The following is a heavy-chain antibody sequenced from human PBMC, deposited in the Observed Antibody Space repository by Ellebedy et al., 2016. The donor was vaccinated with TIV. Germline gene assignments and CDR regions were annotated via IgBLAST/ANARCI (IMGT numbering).Heavy chain of an antibody. CDR2: INPNSGGT. Sequence: ASVKVSCKASGYTFTGYYMHWVRQAPGQGLEWMGWINPNSGGTNYAQKFQGRVTMTRDTSISTAYMELSRLRSDDTAVYYCAKTGYSSSWYFWFDPWGQGTLVTVSS. CDR1: GYTFTGYY. D-gene: IGHD6-13*01. J-gene: IGHJ5*02. V-gene: IGHV1-2*02. CDR3: AKTGYSSSWYFWFDP.